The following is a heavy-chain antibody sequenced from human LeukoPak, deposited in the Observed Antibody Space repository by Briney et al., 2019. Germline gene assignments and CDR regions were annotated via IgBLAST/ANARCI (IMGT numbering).Heavy chain of an antibody. Sequence: SVKVSCKASGYTFTGYYMHWVRQAPGQGLEWMGGIIPIFGTANYAQKFQGRVTITADESTSTAYMELSSLRSEDTAVYYCARGDGYNSFDYWGQGTLVTVSS. J-gene: IGHJ4*02. CDR3: ARGDGYNSFDY. V-gene: IGHV1-69*13. CDR1: GYTFTGYY. D-gene: IGHD5-24*01. CDR2: IIPIFGTA.